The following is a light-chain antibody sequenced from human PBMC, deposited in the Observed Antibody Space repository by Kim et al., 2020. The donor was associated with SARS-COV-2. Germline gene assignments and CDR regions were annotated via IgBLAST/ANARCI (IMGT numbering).Light chain of an antibody. V-gene: IGKV1-17*02. CDR2: SAS. CDR3: LQHNTYPLS. J-gene: IGKJ1*01. Sequence: GDRVTITCRASQDIGNDLAWYQQRPGKAPKRLIYSASTLQNGVPSTFSGGGSRTEFTLTINNLRPEDFATYYCLQHNTYPLSFGQGTKVDIK. CDR1: QDIGND.